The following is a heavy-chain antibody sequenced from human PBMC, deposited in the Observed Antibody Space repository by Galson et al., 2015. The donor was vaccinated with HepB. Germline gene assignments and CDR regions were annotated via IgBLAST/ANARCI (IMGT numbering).Heavy chain of an antibody. Sequence: SLRLSCAASGFTFSSYAMSWVRQAPGKGLEWVSGISGNGGSTYYADSVKGRFTISRDNSKNTLYLQMNSLRAEDTAVYYCAKDRGLGLPLDGGMDVWGQGTTVTVSS. CDR2: ISGNGGST. D-gene: IGHD3-10*01. J-gene: IGHJ6*02. V-gene: IGHV3-23*01. CDR3: AKDRGLGLPLDGGMDV. CDR1: GFTFSSYA.